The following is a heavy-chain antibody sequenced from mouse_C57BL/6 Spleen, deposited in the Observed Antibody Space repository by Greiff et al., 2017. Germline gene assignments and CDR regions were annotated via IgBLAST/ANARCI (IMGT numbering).Heavy chain of an antibody. V-gene: IGHV1-5*01. CDR3: TRYSGSSLDV. Sequence: VQLQQSGTVLARPGASVKMSCKTSGYTFTSYWMHWVKQRPGQGLEWIGAIYPGNSDTSYNQKFKGKVKLTAVTSASTTFMELNSLTNEDSAVFYCTRYSGSSLDVWGTGTTVTVSS. CDR2: IYPGNSDT. J-gene: IGHJ1*03. CDR1: GYTFTSYW. D-gene: IGHD1-1*01.